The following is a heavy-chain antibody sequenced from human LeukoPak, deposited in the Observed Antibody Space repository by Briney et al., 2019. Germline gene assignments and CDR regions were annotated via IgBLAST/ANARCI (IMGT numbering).Heavy chain of an antibody. CDR2: IDTTTGNP. J-gene: IGHJ4*02. Sequence: ASVKVSCKASGYPFSAHFLNWVRQAPGQGLEWMGDIDTTTGNPRYAQDFTGRFVFSLDTSVSTAYLQITSLKADDTAAYYCVRGTPTPGMDYWGQGTQVTVSS. D-gene: IGHD3-10*01. CDR1: GYPFSAHF. CDR3: VRGTPTPGMDY. V-gene: IGHV7-4-1*02.